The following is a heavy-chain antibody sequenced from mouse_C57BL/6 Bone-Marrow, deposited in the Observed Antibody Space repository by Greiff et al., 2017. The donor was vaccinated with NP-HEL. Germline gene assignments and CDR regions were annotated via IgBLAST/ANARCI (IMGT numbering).Heavy chain of an antibody. Sequence: QVQLQQPGAELVKPGASVKLSCKASGYTFTSYWMHWVKQRPGQGLEWIGMIHPNSGSTNYNEKFKSKATLTVDKSSSTAYMQLSSLTSEDSAVYYCARWAPFITTVVATRDFDYWGQGTTLTVSS. V-gene: IGHV1-64*01. CDR2: IHPNSGST. CDR1: GYTFTSYW. J-gene: IGHJ2*01. CDR3: ARWAPFITTVVATRDFDY. D-gene: IGHD1-1*01.